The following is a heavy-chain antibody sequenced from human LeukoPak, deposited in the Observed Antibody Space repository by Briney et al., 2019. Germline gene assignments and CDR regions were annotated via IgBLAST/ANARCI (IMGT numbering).Heavy chain of an antibody. Sequence: GGSLRLACAAYGFTFSSYAMSWVRQAPGKGLEWVSAISGSGGSTYYADSVKGRFTISRDNSKNTLYLQMNSLRAEDTAVYYCVKVAARPDEYFQHWGQGTLVTVSS. D-gene: IGHD6-6*01. CDR3: VKVAARPDEYFQH. J-gene: IGHJ1*01. V-gene: IGHV3-23*01. CDR2: ISGSGGST. CDR1: GFTFSSYA.